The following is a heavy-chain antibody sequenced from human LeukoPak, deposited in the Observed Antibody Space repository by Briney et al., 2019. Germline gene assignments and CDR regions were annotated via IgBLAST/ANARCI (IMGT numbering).Heavy chain of an antibody. J-gene: IGHJ4*02. CDR2: ISYDGSNK. Sequence: GRSLRLSCAASGFTFSSYGMHWVRQAPGKGLEWVAVISYDGSNKYYADSVKGRFTISRDNSKNTLYLQMNSLRAEDTAVYYCAKDRDCSGGSCYFDYWGQGTLVTVSS. CDR3: AKDRDCSGGSCYFDY. CDR1: GFTFSSYG. D-gene: IGHD2-15*01. V-gene: IGHV3-30*18.